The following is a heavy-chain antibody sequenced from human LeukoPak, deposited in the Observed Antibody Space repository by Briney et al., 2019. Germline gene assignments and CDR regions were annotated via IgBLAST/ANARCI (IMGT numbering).Heavy chain of an antibody. CDR3: ANMWSSGWYFYY. CDR2: IRYDGSNK. J-gene: IGHJ4*02. D-gene: IGHD6-19*01. Sequence: GGSLRLSCAASAFTFSSYGMHWVRQAPGKGLEWVAFIRYDGSNKYYADSVKGRFTISRDNSKNTLYLQMNSLRAEDTAVYYCANMWSSGWYFYYWAQGTLVTVSS. V-gene: IGHV3-30*02. CDR1: AFTFSSYG.